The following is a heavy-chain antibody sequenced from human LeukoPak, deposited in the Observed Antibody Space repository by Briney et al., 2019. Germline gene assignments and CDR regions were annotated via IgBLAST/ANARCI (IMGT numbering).Heavy chain of an antibody. CDR3: ARNQGDPGIAAAGFFDS. CDR1: GFTFETYA. V-gene: IGHV3-30-3*01. D-gene: IGHD6-13*01. CDR2: MSYDGINK. J-gene: IGHJ4*02. Sequence: GGSLRLSCAASGFTFETYAIHWVRQAPGKGLEWVAAMSYDGINKHYADSVMGRFTISGDNSKNILYLQMNSLRPEDTALYYCARNQGDPGIAAAGFFDSWGQGTLVTVSS.